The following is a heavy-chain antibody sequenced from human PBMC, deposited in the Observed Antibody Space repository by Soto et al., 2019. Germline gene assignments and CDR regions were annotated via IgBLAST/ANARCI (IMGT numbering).Heavy chain of an antibody. V-gene: IGHV3-21*01. CDR2: ISSSGTFK. CDR1: GFTFSTYS. J-gene: IGHJ4*02. CDR3: ESRECTNGGCPFDY. Sequence: GGSLRLSCTASGFTFSTYSMSWVRLAPGKGLEWVSSISSSGTFKYYADSVKGRFTISRDNAKNSLSLQMNSLRAEDTAVYYCESRECTNGGCPFDYGGQGTLVTVSS. D-gene: IGHD2-8*01.